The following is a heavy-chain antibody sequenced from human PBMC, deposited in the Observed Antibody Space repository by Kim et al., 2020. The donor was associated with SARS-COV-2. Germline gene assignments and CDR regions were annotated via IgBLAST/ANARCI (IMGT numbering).Heavy chain of an antibody. Sequence: DGSSYYAEYVEGRFSLSRDSARTPLYLQMKSLRADDTAVYYCVKGAWLDYWGPGTLVTVSS. CDR3: VKGAWLDY. D-gene: IGHD5-12*01. V-gene: IGHV3-23*01. CDR2: DGSS. J-gene: IGHJ4*02.